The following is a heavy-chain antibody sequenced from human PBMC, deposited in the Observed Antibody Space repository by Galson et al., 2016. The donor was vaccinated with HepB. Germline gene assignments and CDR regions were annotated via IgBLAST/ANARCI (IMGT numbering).Heavy chain of an antibody. J-gene: IGHJ4*02. CDR2: IDNGGTRT. D-gene: IGHD3-10*01. CDR3: VRDWFGDHT. V-gene: IGHV3-74*01. Sequence: SLRLSCAGSGYTFGGSWMQWVRQAPGKGPVWVAHIDNGGTRTTYADSVKGRFTISRDNAKSTLYLQMNSLRADDTAVYYCVRDWFGDHTWGQGTLVTVSA. CDR1: GYTFGGSW.